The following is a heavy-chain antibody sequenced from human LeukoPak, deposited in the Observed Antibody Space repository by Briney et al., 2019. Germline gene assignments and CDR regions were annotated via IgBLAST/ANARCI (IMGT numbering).Heavy chain of an antibody. V-gene: IGHV3-30*02. CDR2: IRFDGSSK. CDR1: GFTFSNYG. J-gene: IGHJ6*03. Sequence: PGGSLRLSCAASGFTFSNYGMHWVRQAPGKGLEWVAFIRFDGSSKYYADSVKGRFTISRDNSKNTLDLQMNSLRAEDTAVYYCAKDKTVAANRDYYMDVWGKGITVTVSS. CDR3: AKDKTVAANRDYYMDV. D-gene: IGHD6-19*01.